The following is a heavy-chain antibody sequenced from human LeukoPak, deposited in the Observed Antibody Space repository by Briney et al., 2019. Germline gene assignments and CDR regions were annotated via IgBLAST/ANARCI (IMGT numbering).Heavy chain of an antibody. V-gene: IGHV1-24*01. J-gene: IGHJ6*02. CDR3: ATAGLMGPTYFGLFV. CDR2: VHREDGDK. CDR1: GYPLNELS. Sequence: ASVKVSCRVSGYPLNELSMHWVRQAPGKGLEWMGGVHREDGDKIYAQSFQGRFTLTKDTSADTAYMELSSLRSEDTAVYYCATAGLMGPTYFGLFVWGQRTTVTVSS. D-gene: IGHD2-8*01.